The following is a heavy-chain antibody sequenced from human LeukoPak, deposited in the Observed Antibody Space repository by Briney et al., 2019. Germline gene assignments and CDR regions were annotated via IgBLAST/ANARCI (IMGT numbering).Heavy chain of an antibody. D-gene: IGHD6-19*01. V-gene: IGHV4-59*12. CDR2: IYYSGSI. CDR3: ARGGGAREQWLARSAFDI. J-gene: IGHJ3*02. CDR1: GGSISSYY. Sequence: SETLSLTCTVSGGSISSYYWSWIRQPPGKGLEWIGYIYYSGSINYNPSLKSRVTISVDTSKNQFSLKLSSVTAADTAVYYCARGGGAREQWLARSAFDIWGQGTMVTVSS.